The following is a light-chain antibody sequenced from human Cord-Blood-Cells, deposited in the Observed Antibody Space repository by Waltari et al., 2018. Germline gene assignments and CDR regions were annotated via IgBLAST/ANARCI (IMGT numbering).Light chain of an antibody. Sequence: DIQLTPSTSSLSASVGDRVTITCRASQSISSYLNWYQQKPGKAPKLLIYAASSLQSEVPSRFSGSGSGTDFTLTISSLQPEDFATYYFQQSYSTPITFGQGTRLEIK. J-gene: IGKJ5*01. CDR1: QSISSY. CDR3: QQSYSTPIT. V-gene: IGKV1-39*01. CDR2: AAS.